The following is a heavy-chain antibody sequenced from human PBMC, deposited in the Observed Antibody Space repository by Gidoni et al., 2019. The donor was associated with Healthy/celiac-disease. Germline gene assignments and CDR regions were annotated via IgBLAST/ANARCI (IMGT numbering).Heavy chain of an antibody. CDR3: ARDGYYYGSWSSFDY. CDR2: ISSSSSYI. Sequence: EEQLVESGGGRVKPGGSLRLCGAASGFTFSSYSRHWVRRAPGKGLECVSSISSSSSYIDYADSVKGRFTISRDNAKNSLYLQLNSLRAEDTAVYYCARDGYYYGSWSSFDYWGQGTLVTVSS. CDR1: GFTFSSYS. J-gene: IGHJ4*02. D-gene: IGHD3-10*01. V-gene: IGHV3-21*01.